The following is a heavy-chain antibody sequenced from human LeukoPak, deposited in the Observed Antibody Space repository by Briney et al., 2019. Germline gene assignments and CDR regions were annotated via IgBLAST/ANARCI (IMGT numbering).Heavy chain of an antibody. V-gene: IGHV1-69*13. CDR1: GGTFSSYA. CDR2: IIPIFGTA. CDR3: ARDAPTDSRTPYYFDY. Sequence: SVRVSCKASGGTFSSYAISWVRQAPGQGLEWMGGIIPIFGTANYAQKFQGRVTITADESTSTAYMELSSLRSEDTAVYYCARDAPTDSRTPYYFDYWGQGTLVTVSS. J-gene: IGHJ4*02. D-gene: IGHD6-13*01.